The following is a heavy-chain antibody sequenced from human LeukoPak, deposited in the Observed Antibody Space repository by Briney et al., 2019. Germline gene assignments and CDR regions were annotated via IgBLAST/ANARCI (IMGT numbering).Heavy chain of an antibody. CDR3: ARVVTAAGLDL. CDR1: GDSVSSKNGA. V-gene: IGHV6-1*01. Sequence: SQTLSLTCVVSGDSVSSKNGAWNWIRQSPSRGLEWLGRTYYRSKWYNDYAESMEGRMTISQDTSKNQYSLHLNPVTATDTALYYCARVVTAAGLDLWGQGILVTISS. CDR2: TYYRSKWYN. D-gene: IGHD6-25*01. J-gene: IGHJ5*02.